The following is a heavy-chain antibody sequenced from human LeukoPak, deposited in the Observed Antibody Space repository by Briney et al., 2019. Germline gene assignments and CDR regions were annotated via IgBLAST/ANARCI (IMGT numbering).Heavy chain of an antibody. CDR2: INPNTGGT. D-gene: IGHD1-1*01. CDR3: AREGAPQLSSYFDH. J-gene: IGHJ4*02. Sequence: ASVKVSCKASGYAFTAYYIHWVRQAPGQGLEWMGWINPNTGGTNFAQRFQGRVTMTRDTSINTAYMELSSLRSDDTAMYYCAREGAPQLSSYFDHWGQGTLVTVSS. V-gene: IGHV1-2*02. CDR1: GYAFTAYY.